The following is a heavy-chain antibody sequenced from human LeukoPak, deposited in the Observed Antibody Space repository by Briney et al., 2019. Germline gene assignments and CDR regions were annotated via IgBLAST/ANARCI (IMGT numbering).Heavy chain of an antibody. CDR3: ASSEGYYYGSGTPFDY. J-gene: IGHJ4*02. CDR2: ISGSGGST. CDR1: GFTFSSYA. Sequence: GGSLRLSCAASGFTFSSYAMSWVRQAPGKGLEWVSAISGSGGSTYYADSVKGRFTISRDNSKNTLYLQMNSLRAEDTAVYYCASSEGYYYGSGTPFDYWGQGALVTVSS. D-gene: IGHD3-10*01. V-gene: IGHV3-23*01.